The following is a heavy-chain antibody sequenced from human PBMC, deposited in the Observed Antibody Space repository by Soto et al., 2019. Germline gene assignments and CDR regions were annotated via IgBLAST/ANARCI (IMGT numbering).Heavy chain of an antibody. Sequence: PSETLSLTCTVSGGSISSSSYYWGWIRQPPGKGLEWIGSIYYSGSTYYNPSLKSRVTISVDTSKNQFSLKLSSVTAADTAVYYCARHWLAPGKNFDYWGQGTLVTVSS. J-gene: IGHJ4*02. D-gene: IGHD6-19*01. CDR3: ARHWLAPGKNFDY. CDR1: GGSISSSSYY. V-gene: IGHV4-39*01. CDR2: IYYSGST.